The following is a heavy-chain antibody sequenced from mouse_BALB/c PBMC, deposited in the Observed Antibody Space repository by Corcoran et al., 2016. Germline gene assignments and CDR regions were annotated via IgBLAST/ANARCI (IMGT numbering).Heavy chain of an antibody. CDR2: ISCYNGAT. CDR1: GYSFTGYY. D-gene: IGHD2-3*01. Sequence: LVKTGASVKISCKASGYSFTGYYMHWVKQSHGKSLEWIGYISCYNGATSYNQKCKGKATFTVDTSSSTAYMQFNSLTSEDSSVYYCARSFYDGSRYAMDYWGQGTSVTVSS. J-gene: IGHJ4*01. V-gene: IGHV1S34*01. CDR3: ARSFYDGSRYAMDY.